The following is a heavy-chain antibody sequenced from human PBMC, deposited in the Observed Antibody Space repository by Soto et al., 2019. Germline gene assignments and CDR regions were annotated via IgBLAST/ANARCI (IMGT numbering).Heavy chain of an antibody. D-gene: IGHD5-18*01. V-gene: IGHV4-39*01. CDR3: ARQPDSTSYFDL. CDR2: VSPRGTT. CDR1: GESISGISHF. Sequence: SETLSLTCSVAGESISGISHFWGWIRQPPGKGLEWIATVSPRGTTRHNPSLKSRLTLFKDRSKNQISLDLNSATAADTAVYYCARQPDSTSYFDLWGHGVLVTVSS. J-gene: IGHJ4*01.